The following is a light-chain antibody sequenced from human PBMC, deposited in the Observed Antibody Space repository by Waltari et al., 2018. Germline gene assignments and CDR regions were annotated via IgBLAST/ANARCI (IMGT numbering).Light chain of an antibody. CDR3: MQSLQALWT. J-gene: IGKJ1*01. CDR2: LGS. CDR1: QGLLHSNGNNY. Sequence: DIVMTQSPVSLPVTPGEPASISCRSSQGLLHSNGNNYLDWYLQKPGQSPQLLIYLGSNRASGVPDRFSGSGSGTDFTLRINRVEAEDVGVYYCMQSLQALWTFGQGTKVEIK. V-gene: IGKV2-28*01.